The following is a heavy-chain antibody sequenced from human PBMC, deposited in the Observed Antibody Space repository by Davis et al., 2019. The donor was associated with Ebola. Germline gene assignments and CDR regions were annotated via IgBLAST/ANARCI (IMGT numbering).Heavy chain of an antibody. Sequence: MHGESLKISCAASGFTFSDYYMNCIRQAPGKGLEWVSYISSSSSYTNYADSVKGRFTISRDNAKNSLYLQMNSLRAEDTAVYYCARDGRRFLEWFGPDYWGQGTLVTVSS. CDR1: GFTFSDYY. CDR3: ARDGRRFLEWFGPDY. CDR2: ISSSSSYT. J-gene: IGHJ4*02. D-gene: IGHD3-3*01. V-gene: IGHV3-11*06.